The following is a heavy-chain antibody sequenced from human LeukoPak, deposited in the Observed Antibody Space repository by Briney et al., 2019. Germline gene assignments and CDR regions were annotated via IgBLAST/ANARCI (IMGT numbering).Heavy chain of an antibody. V-gene: IGHV4-39*01. J-gene: IGHJ4*02. CDR2: LYFTGST. D-gene: IGHD3-10*01. CDR1: GGSISTRDSY. Sequence: SETLSLTCTVSGGSISTRDSYWAWIRQPPGKGLEWIGSLYFTGSTYYSPSLKSRVTMSVDTSKNQFSLKLTSVTAADTAVYYCARGGGGWFEDYWGQGTLVTVSS. CDR3: ARGGGGWFEDY.